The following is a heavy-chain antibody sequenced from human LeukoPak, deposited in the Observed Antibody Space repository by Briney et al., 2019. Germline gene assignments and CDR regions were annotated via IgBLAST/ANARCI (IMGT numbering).Heavy chain of an antibody. J-gene: IGHJ4*02. Sequence: GGSLRLSCAASGFTFSSYGMSWVRQAPGKGLEWVSAISGSGGSTYYADSVKGRFTISRDNSKNTLYLQMNSLRAEDTAVYYCAKDRGYGSGSQTPFDYWGQGTLVTVSS. CDR3: AKDRGYGSGSQTPFDY. D-gene: IGHD3-10*01. V-gene: IGHV3-23*01. CDR1: GFTFSSYG. CDR2: ISGSGGST.